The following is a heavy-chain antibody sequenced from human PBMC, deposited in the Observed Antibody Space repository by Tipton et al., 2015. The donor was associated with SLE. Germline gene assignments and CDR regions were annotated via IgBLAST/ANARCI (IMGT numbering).Heavy chain of an antibody. J-gene: IGHJ3*02. D-gene: IGHD1-1*01. CDR1: GGSFSGYY. Sequence: TLSLTCAVYGGSFSGYYWSWIRQPPGKGLEWIGEINHSGSTNYNPSLKSRVTISVDTSKNQFSLKLSSVTAADTAVYCCARGNRQLEPRGTFDIWGQGTMVTVSS. V-gene: IGHV4-34*01. CDR3: ARGNRQLEPRGTFDI. CDR2: INHSGST.